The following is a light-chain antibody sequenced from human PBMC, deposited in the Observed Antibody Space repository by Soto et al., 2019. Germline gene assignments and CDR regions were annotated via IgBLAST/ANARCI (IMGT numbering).Light chain of an antibody. CDR1: QSLVYSDGNTY. J-gene: IGKJ3*01. CDR2: MVS. Sequence: DVVMTQSPLSLPVTLGQPASISCRSRQSLVYSDGNTYLNWFQQRPGQSPRRLIYMVSNRDSGVPDRFSGSGSGTDFTLKISRVEVEDVGVYYCMQGTHWPPFTFGPGTRVDIK. V-gene: IGKV2-30*01. CDR3: MQGTHWPPFT.